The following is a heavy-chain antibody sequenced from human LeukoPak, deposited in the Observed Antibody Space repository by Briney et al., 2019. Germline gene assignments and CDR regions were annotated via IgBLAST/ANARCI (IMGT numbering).Heavy chain of an antibody. CDR3: ASLSTYSSSTFDY. CDR2: IYTSGRT. CDR1: GGSISSDY. Sequence: SGTLSLTCTVSGGSISSDYWSWSRQPPGKGLEWIGYIYTSGRTNYNPYLKSRVTISVDTSKNQFSLKLSSVTAADTAVYYCASLSTYSSSTFDYWGQGTLVTVSS. J-gene: IGHJ4*02. V-gene: IGHV4-4*09. D-gene: IGHD6-6*01.